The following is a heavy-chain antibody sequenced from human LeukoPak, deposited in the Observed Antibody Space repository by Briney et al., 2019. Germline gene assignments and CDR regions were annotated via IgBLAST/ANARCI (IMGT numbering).Heavy chain of an antibody. CDR3: GRGGHYFDP. J-gene: IGHJ5*02. V-gene: IGHV4-39*07. CDR2: IYYSGST. CDR1: GGSISSSSYY. D-gene: IGHD1-26*01. Sequence: PSETLSLTCTVSGGSISSSSYYWGWIRQPPGKGLEWIGSIYYSGSTTYNPSLESRVTILVDTSKNQFSLKLRSVTAADTAVYFCGRGGHYFDPWGQGTLVIVSS.